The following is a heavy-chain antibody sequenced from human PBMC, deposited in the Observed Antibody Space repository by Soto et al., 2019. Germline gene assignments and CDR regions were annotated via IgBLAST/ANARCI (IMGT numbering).Heavy chain of an antibody. CDR3: ARGAPMITFGGVIVLDWFDP. CDR2: ICYSGST. Sequence: QVQLQESGPGLVKPSQTLSLTCTVSGGSISSGGYYWSWIRQHPGKGLEWIGYICYSGSTYYNPSLKSRVTISVDTSKNQFSLKLSSVTAADTAVYYCARGAPMITFGGVIVLDWFDPWGQGTLVTVSS. V-gene: IGHV4-31*03. D-gene: IGHD3-16*02. J-gene: IGHJ5*02. CDR1: GGSISSGGYY.